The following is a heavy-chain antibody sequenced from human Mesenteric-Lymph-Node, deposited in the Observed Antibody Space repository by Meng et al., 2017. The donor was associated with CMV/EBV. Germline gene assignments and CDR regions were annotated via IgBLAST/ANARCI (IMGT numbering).Heavy chain of an antibody. CDR2: IRYDGSNI. Sequence: GESLKISCGASGFTFSSFGMHWVRQAPGKGLEWVAIIRYDGSNIYYADSVKGRFTISRDNSKNTLYLQMSSLRAEDTAVYYCAANSGNHYYYAMDVWGQGTTVTVSS. J-gene: IGHJ6*02. D-gene: IGHD4-23*01. CDR3: AANSGNHYYYAMDV. V-gene: IGHV3-30*02. CDR1: GFTFSSFG.